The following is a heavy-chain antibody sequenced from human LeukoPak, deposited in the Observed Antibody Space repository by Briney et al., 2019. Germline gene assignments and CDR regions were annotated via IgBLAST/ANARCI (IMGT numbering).Heavy chain of an antibody. V-gene: IGHV1-8*01. Sequence: ASVKVSCKASGYTFTSYDINWVRQATGQGLEWMGWMNPNSGNTGYAQKFQGRVTMTRNTSISTAHMELSSLRSEDTAVYYCARGDYYYYYYYMDVWGKGTTVTVSS. CDR2: MNPNSGNT. CDR3: ARGDYYYYYYYMDV. CDR1: GYTFTSYD. J-gene: IGHJ6*03. D-gene: IGHD3/OR15-3a*01.